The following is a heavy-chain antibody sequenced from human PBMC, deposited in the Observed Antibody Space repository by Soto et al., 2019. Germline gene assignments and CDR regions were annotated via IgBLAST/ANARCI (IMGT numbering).Heavy chain of an antibody. V-gene: IGHV3-21*01. D-gene: IGHD4-17*01. Sequence: GGSLRLSCAASGFTFSSYSMNWVRQAPGKGLEWVSSISSSSYIYYADSVKGRFTISRDNAKNSLYLQMNSLRAEDTAVYYCARPDYGDYLNAFDIWGQGTMVTVSS. CDR3: ARPDYGDYLNAFDI. CDR1: GFTFSSYS. J-gene: IGHJ3*02. CDR2: ISSSSYI.